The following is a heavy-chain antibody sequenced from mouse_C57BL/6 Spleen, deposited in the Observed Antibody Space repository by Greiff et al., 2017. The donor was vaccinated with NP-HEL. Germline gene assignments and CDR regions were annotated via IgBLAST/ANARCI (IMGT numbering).Heavy chain of an antibody. CDR2: INPSNGGT. CDR3: ARWWGYDGYYAMDY. CDR1: GYTFTSYW. J-gene: IGHJ4*01. Sequence: VQLLQPGTELVKPGASVKLSCKASGYTFTSYWMYWVQQSPGQGLEWIGNINPSNGGTNYNEKFKSKVTLSVDNSSSTAYMQLSSLTSEDSAVYYCARWWGYDGYYAMDYWGQGTSVTVSS. V-gene: IGHV1-53*01. D-gene: IGHD2-2*01.